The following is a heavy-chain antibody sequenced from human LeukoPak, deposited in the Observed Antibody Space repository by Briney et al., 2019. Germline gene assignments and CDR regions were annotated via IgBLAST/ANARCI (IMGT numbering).Heavy chain of an antibody. CDR1: GGSISSYY. V-gene: IGHV4-59*08. Sequence: SETLSLTCTVSGGSISSYYWSWIRQPPGKGLEWIGYIYYSGSTNYNPSLKSRVTISVDTSKNQFSLKLSSVTAADTAVYYCARGRYYYDSSGYRDYFDYWGQGTLVTVSS. D-gene: IGHD3-22*01. CDR2: IYYSGST. CDR3: ARGRYYYDSSGYRDYFDY. J-gene: IGHJ4*02.